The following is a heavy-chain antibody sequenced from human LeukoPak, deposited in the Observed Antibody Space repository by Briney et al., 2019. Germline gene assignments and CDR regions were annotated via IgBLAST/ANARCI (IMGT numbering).Heavy chain of an antibody. V-gene: IGHV4-61*02. CDR2: IYTSGST. CDR3: ARDPIGSSATNDY. D-gene: IGHD5-12*01. CDR1: GGSISSCSYY. J-gene: IGHJ4*02. Sequence: SQTLSLTCTVSGGSISSCSYYWIWIPPPAGQGLEWIGRIYTSGSTNYNPSLKSRVTISGDTSKNQFSLKLSSVTAADTAVYYCARDPIGSSATNDYWGRGTLVTVSS.